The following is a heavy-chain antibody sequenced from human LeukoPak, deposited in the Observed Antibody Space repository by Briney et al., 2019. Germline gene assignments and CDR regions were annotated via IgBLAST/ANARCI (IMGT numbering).Heavy chain of an antibody. V-gene: IGHV4-34*01. CDR1: GGSFSGYY. Sequence: SETLSLTCAVYGGSFSGYYWSWIRQPPGKGLEWIGEINHSGSTNYNPSLKSRVTISVDTSKNQFSLKLSSVTAADTAVYYCARRGRRITMVRGVTPNWFDPWGQGTLVTVSS. J-gene: IGHJ5*02. CDR2: INHSGST. CDR3: ARRGRRITMVRGVTPNWFDP. D-gene: IGHD3-10*01.